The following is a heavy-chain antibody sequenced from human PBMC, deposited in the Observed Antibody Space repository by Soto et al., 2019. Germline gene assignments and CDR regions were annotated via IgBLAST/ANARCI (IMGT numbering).Heavy chain of an antibody. Sequence: EVQPVESGGGLVQPGGSLRLSCAASGFTFSSYWLHRFRQAPGQGLVWVSRINSAGSSTSDADSVNVRLTISRDNAKNTLYVQMNSLRAEDTSGYCCARDRYFYDSSGYFTRAHWGQGTLVNVSS. CDR2: INSAGSST. J-gene: IGHJ4*02. CDR1: GFTFSSYW. D-gene: IGHD3-22*01. CDR3: ARDRYFYDSSGYFTRAH. V-gene: IGHV3-74*01.